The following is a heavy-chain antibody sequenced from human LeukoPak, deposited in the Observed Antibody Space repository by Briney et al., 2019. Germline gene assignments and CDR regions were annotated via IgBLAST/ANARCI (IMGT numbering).Heavy chain of an antibody. D-gene: IGHD2-15*01. CDR2: ISAYNGNT. CDR3: ARDCSGGSCYPGYDY. J-gene: IGHJ4*01. CDR1: GYTFTSYG. V-gene: IGHV1-18*01. Sequence: ASVKVSCKASGYTFTSYGISWVRQAPGQGLEWMGWISAYNGNTNYAQKLQGRVTMTTDTSTSTAYMELRSLRSDDTAVYYCARDCSGGSCYPGYDYWGXXXLVTVSS.